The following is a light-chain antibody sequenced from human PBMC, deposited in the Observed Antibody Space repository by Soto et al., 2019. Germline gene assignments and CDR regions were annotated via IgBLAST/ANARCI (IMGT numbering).Light chain of an antibody. V-gene: IGLV3-27*01. Sequence: SYELTQPSSVSVSPGQTANITCSGDMLTQKFARGFQQRPGQAPALLNYKDSGRPSGIPVRFSGSSSGTTVTLTISGAQVEDEADYYCYAAIDDHYVFGTGTKLTVL. J-gene: IGLJ1*01. CDR3: YAAIDDHYV. CDR1: MLTQKF. CDR2: KDS.